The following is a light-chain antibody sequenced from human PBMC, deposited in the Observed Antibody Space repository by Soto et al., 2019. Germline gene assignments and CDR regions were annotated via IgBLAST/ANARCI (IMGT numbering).Light chain of an antibody. CDR3: QQYGYSRWT. CDR1: QSVRSNY. J-gene: IGKJ1*01. Sequence: ELVLTQSPGTLSLSPGERATLSCRASQSVRSNYLAWYQHKPGQAPRLLIYAAFSRATGITDRFSGSGSGTDFTLTINRLEPEDFAAYYCQQYGYSRWTFGQGTRWIS. V-gene: IGKV3-20*01. CDR2: AAF.